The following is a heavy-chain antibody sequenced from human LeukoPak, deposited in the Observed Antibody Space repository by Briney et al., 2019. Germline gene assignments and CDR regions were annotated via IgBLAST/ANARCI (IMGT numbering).Heavy chain of an antibody. V-gene: IGHV1-18*01. D-gene: IGHD2-21*02. CDR1: GYTFTSYG. Sequence: SVKVSSTTSGYTFTSYGISWVRHAPGQGLEWMGWISAYNGNTNYAHNLQGRVTMTTDTSTSTAYMELRSLRSDDTAVYYCARSISYRSGDPGHNWFDPWGQGTLVTVSS. CDR2: ISAYNGNT. CDR3: ARSISYRSGDPGHNWFDP. J-gene: IGHJ5*02.